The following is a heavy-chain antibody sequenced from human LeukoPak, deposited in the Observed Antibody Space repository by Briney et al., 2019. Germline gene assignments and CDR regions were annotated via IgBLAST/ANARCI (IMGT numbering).Heavy chain of an antibody. CDR1: GGSIRSYY. D-gene: IGHD1-14*01. CDR3: ASATDRWEPFDY. Sequence: SETLSLTCVVSGGSIRSYYWSWIRQPPGKGLECIGYIYDSGNTNYNPSLKSRVTISVDTSKNQFSLKLSSVTAADTAVYYCASATDRWEPFDYWGQGTLVTVSS. V-gene: IGHV4-59*12. J-gene: IGHJ4*02. CDR2: IYDSGNT.